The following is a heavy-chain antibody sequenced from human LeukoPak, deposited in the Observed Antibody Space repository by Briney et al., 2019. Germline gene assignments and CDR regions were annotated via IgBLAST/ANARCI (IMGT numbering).Heavy chain of an antibody. Sequence: PSETLSLTCTVSGGSISSYYWSWIRQPPGKGLEWIGYIYYSGSTNYNPSLKSRVTISVDTSKNQFSLKLSSVTAADTAVYYCARGFRVVVPAAIGFDYWGQGTLVTVSS. CDR3: ARGFRVVVPAAIGFDY. D-gene: IGHD2-2*02. CDR1: GGSISSYY. CDR2: IYYSGST. J-gene: IGHJ4*02. V-gene: IGHV4-59*12.